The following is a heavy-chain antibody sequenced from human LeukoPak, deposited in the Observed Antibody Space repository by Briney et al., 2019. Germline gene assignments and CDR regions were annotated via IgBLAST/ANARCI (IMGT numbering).Heavy chain of an antibody. J-gene: IGHJ4*02. Sequence: ASVKVSCKASGYTFTSYYMHWVRQAPGQGLERMGIINPSGGSTSYAQKFQGRVTMTRDTSTSTAYMELSSLRSEDTAVYYCARGGNSGSYFNDFDYWGQGTLVTVSS. CDR1: GYTFTSYY. D-gene: IGHD1-26*01. CDR3: ARGGNSGSYFNDFDY. CDR2: INPSGGST. V-gene: IGHV1-46*01.